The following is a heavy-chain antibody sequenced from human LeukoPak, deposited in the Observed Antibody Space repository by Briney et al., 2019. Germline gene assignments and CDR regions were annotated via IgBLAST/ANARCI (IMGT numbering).Heavy chain of an antibody. V-gene: IGHV4-39*07. CDR2: IYYSGST. D-gene: IGHD6-19*01. CDR1: GGSISSSSYY. J-gene: IGHJ4*02. CDR3: AREYSGWYFYY. Sequence: PSETLSLTCTVSGGSISSSSYYWGWIRQPPGKGLEWIGSIYYSGSTYYNPSLKSRVTISVDTSKNQFSLKLSSVTAADTAVYYCAREYSGWYFYYWGQGTLVTVSS.